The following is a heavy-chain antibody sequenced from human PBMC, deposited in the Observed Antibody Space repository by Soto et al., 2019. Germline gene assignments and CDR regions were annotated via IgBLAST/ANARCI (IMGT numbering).Heavy chain of an antibody. CDR2: MTPYTSRS. V-gene: IGHV1-8*01. Sequence: ASEEVSCKASCSSFTSDNINWVRQAPGQGLEWVGYMTPYTSRSGLGQKVAGRVILTRDNSINTDYMDLANLKPEDTAVYYWARGQDHSDTSSYKDYCGRRTRVTVSA. CDR1: CSSFTSDN. CDR3: ARGQDHSDTSSYKDY. J-gene: IGHJ2*01. D-gene: IGHD4-4*01.